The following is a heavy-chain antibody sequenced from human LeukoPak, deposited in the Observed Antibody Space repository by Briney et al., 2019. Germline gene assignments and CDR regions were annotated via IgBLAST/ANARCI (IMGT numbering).Heavy chain of an antibody. CDR2: IYYSGST. CDR3: ARHWVVVAATDAFDI. D-gene: IGHD2-15*01. Sequence: SETLSLTCTVSGGSISSSSYYWGWIRQPPGKGLEWMGSIYYSGSTYYNPSLKSRVTISVDTSKNQFSLKLSSVTAADTAVYYCARHWVVVAATDAFDIWGQGTMVTVSS. J-gene: IGHJ3*02. V-gene: IGHV4-39*01. CDR1: GGSISSSSYY.